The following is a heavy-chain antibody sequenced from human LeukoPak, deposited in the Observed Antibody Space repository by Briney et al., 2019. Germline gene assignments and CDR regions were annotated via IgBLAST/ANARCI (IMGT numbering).Heavy chain of an antibody. CDR2: ISGSGGST. CDR1: GFTFSSYA. V-gene: IGHV3-23*01. CDR3: VIDRCVDTAMVGGYYYYGMDV. D-gene: IGHD5-18*01. J-gene: IGHJ6*02. Sequence: QPGGSLRLSCAASGFTFSSYAMSWVRQAPGKGLEWVSAISGSGGSTYYADSVKGRFTISRDNSKNTLYLQMNSLRAEDTAVYYCVIDRCVDTAMVGGYYYYGMDVWGQGTTVTVSS.